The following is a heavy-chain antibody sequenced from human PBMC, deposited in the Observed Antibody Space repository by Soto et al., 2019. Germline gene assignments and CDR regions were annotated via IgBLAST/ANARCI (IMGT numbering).Heavy chain of an antibody. CDR3: ARVSVDNPYFSSLSWFDP. CDR2: INGDGTTT. Sequence: EVQLVESGGALVQPGGSLRLSCAASGFTFSSYWMHWVRQAPGKGLEWVSRINGDGTTTYYADSVKGRFTISRDNAKNPLYLQMYSLRAEDAAVYYCARVSVDNPYFSSLSWFDPWGQGTLVTVSS. CDR1: GFTFSSYW. J-gene: IGHJ5*02. D-gene: IGHD6-6*01. V-gene: IGHV3-74*01.